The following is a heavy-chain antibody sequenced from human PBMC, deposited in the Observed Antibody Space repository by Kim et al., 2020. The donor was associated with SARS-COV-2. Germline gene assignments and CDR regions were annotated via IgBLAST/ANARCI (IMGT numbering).Heavy chain of an antibody. CDR2: IHYSGRT. CDR3: AGLAVVGWATNEY. CDR1: SGSISSDAHN. J-gene: IGHJ4*02. V-gene: IGHV4-39*01. Sequence: SETLSLTCTVSSGSISSDAHNWAWIRQPPGKGLEWIGSIHYSGRTYYNPSLGRRVTTSIDTSKNEFSLKLTSVTAADTAVYYCAGLAVVGWATNEYWGQGALVTVSS. D-gene: IGHD2-15*01.